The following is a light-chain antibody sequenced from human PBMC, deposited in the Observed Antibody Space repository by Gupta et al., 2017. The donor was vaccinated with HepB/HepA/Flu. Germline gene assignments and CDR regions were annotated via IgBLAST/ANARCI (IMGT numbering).Light chain of an antibody. CDR3: QQRSNWPLT. CDR2: DAY. J-gene: IGKJ4*01. Sequence: EMVFTQSPATLRLSPGESATRACRASQSVKIYLAWYQQKPGQAPRLLIYDAYNRATGIPARFSGSGSGTDFTLTISSLEPEDFAVYYCQQRSNWPLTFGGGTKVEIK. V-gene: IGKV3-11*01. CDR1: QSVKIY.